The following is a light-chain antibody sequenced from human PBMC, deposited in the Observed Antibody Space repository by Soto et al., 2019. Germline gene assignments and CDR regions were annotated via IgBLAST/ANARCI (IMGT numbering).Light chain of an antibody. J-gene: IGKJ1*01. Sequence: EIVMTQSPATLSLSPGERATLSCRASQSISSSYLSWYQQKVGQAPRLLIYDASTRATGIPARFSGGGSGTDFTLTISSLQPEDFAVYYCQQDYNSPWTFGQGTKVEIK. CDR3: QQDYNSPWT. CDR1: QSISSSY. V-gene: IGKV3D-7*01. CDR2: DAS.